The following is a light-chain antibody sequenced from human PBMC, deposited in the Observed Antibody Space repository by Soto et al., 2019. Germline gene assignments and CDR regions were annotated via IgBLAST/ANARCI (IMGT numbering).Light chain of an antibody. V-gene: IGKV3-15*01. CDR1: QRISSN. Sequence: EIVMTHSPCTLSVSPGGRANLSCRASQRISSNLAWYQQKPGQPPRLLIYDASTRATGIPARFSGSGSETEFTLSISSLQSEDSAIYYCQQYKNWLALTFGGGTKVDIK. CDR3: QQYKNWLALT. J-gene: IGKJ4*01. CDR2: DAS.